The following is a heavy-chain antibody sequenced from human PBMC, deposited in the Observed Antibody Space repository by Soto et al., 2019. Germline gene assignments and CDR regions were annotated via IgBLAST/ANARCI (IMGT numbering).Heavy chain of an antibody. CDR3: ARGQWDYYYMDV. CDR1: GYTFTSYD. CDR2: MNPNSGNT. Sequence: QVQLVQSGAEVKKPGASVKVSCKASGYTFTSYDINWVRQATGQGLEWMGWMNPNSGNTGYAPKFKIRVTMTRNTSISTAYMELSSLRSEDTAVYYCARGQWDYYYMDVWGKGTTVTVSS. D-gene: IGHD2-8*01. J-gene: IGHJ6*03. V-gene: IGHV1-8*01.